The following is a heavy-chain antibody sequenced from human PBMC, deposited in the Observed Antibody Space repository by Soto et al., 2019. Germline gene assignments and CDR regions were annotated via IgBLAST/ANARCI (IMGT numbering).Heavy chain of an antibody. CDR3: ARGGGYDSVDC. J-gene: IGHJ4*02. CDR2: IGHLETT. CDR1: GVGISNGGYS. Sequence: ALSLTCSVSGVGISNGGYSWSWIRQSPEKGLEWLGYIGHLETTYYNPSFKSRLSLSIDRTRNQFSLSLSSMTAAYKAVYYWARGGGYDSVDCLGQGIQVHVS. D-gene: IGHD2-15*01. V-gene: IGHV4-30-2*06.